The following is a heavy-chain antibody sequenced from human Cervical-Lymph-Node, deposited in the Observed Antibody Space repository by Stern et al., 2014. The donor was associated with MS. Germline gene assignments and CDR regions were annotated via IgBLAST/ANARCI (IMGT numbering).Heavy chain of an antibody. J-gene: IGHJ4*02. V-gene: IGHV3-23*04. CDR2: ISTSGGRT. D-gene: IGHD6-19*01. Sequence: EVQLVESGGDLLQPGGSLRLSCAASGFTFSNYAMSWVRQAPGKGLEWVSTISTSGGRTYYADSVQGRFTISRDNSKTTLYLQMNSLRAEDTAIYYCAKDATHTSGWYDYWGRGILVTVSS. CDR1: GFTFSNYA. CDR3: AKDATHTSGWYDY.